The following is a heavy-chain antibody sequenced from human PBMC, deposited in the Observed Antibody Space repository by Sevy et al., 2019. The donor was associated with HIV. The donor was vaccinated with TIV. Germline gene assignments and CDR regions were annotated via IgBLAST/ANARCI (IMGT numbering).Heavy chain of an antibody. D-gene: IGHD5-18*01. Sequence: GGSLRLSCAASGFTFSSYWMSWVRQAPGKGLEWVANIKQDGSEKYYVDSVKGRFTISRDNAKNSLYLQMNSLRAEDTAVYYCARAFRYSYGRYFDYWGQGTLVTVSS. V-gene: IGHV3-7*01. CDR3: ARAFRYSYGRYFDY. CDR2: IKQDGSEK. J-gene: IGHJ4*02. CDR1: GFTFSSYW.